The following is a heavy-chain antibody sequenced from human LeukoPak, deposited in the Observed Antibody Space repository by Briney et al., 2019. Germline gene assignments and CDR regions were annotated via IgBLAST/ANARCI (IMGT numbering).Heavy chain of an antibody. CDR1: GGAISSYY. D-gene: IGHD3-9*01. CDR3: ARHADEYFDWLLLSPRDDAFDI. Sequence: SETLSLTCTVSGGAISSYYWSWIRQPPGKGLEWIGYIYYSGSTNYNPSLKSRVTISVDTSKSQFSLKLSSVTAADTAVYYCARHADEYFDWLLLSPRDDAFDIWGQGTMVTVSS. CDR2: IYYSGST. J-gene: IGHJ3*02. V-gene: IGHV4-59*08.